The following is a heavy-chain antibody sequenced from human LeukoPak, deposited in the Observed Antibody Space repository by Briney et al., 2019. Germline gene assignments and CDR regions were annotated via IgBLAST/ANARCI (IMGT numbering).Heavy chain of an antibody. V-gene: IGHV1-69*13. Sequence: SVKVSCKASGGTFSSYAISWVRQAPGQGLEWMGGIIPIFGTANYAQKFQGRVTITADESTSTAYMELSSLRSEDTAVYYCEGKLRFLENGMDVWGQGTTVTVSS. CDR2: IIPIFGTA. D-gene: IGHD3-3*01. J-gene: IGHJ6*02. CDR3: EGKLRFLENGMDV. CDR1: GGTFSSYA.